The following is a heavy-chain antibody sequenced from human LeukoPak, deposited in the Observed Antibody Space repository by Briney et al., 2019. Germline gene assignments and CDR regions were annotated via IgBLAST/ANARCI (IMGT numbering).Heavy chain of an antibody. CDR1: GFTVSSNY. CDR3: ARDKTHDYGDSYFEY. V-gene: IGHV3-66*03. J-gene: IGHJ4*02. Sequence: GGSLRLSCAASGFTVSSNYMSWVRQAPGKGLEWVSVIYSCGSTYYADSVKGRFTISRDNSKNTLYLQMNSLRAEDTAVYYCARDKTHDYGDSYFEYWGQGTLVTVSS. CDR2: IYSCGST. D-gene: IGHD4-17*01.